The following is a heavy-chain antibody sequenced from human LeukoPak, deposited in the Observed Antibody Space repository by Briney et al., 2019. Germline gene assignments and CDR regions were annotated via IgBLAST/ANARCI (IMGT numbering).Heavy chain of an antibody. CDR1: GGSISSYY. D-gene: IGHD2-21*02. J-gene: IGHJ3*02. CDR2: IYYRGST. CDR3: AGGSHIVVVTAPDAFDI. V-gene: IGHV4-59*01. Sequence: SPSETLSLTCTVSGGSISSYYWSWIRQPPGKGLEWIGCIYYRGSTNYNPSLKSRVTISVDTSKNQFSLKLSSVTAADTAVYYCAGGSHIVVVTAPDAFDIWGQGTMVTVSS.